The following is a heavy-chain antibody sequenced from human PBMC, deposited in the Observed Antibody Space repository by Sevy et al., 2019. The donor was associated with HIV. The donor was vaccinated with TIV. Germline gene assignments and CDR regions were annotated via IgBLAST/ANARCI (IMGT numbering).Heavy chain of an antibody. CDR1: GFTFSSCA. Sequence: GGSLGLSCAASGFTFSSCAMSWVRQAPGKGLEWVSGISGSGGTTYYTDSLKGRFTISRDNSKNTLYLQMNSLRAEATAVYYCAKSAGRGDYNQYFDYWGHGTLVTVSS. D-gene: IGHD3-9*01. J-gene: IGHJ4*01. V-gene: IGHV3-23*01. CDR2: ISGSGGTT. CDR3: AKSAGRGDYNQYFDY.